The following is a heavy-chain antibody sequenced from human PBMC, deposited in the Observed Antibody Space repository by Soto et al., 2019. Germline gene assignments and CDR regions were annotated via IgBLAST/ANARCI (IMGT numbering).Heavy chain of an antibody. J-gene: IGHJ4*02. CDR1: GFTFSSYG. D-gene: IGHD3-3*01. V-gene: IGHV3-30*18. CDR2: ISYDGSNK. CDR3: AKVVTIFGVVMPIDY. Sequence: GVSLRLSCAASGFTFSSYGMHWVRQAPGKGLEWVAVISYDGSNKYYADSVKGRFTISRDNSKNTLYLQMNSLRAEDTAVYYCAKVVTIFGVVMPIDYWGQGTLVTVSS.